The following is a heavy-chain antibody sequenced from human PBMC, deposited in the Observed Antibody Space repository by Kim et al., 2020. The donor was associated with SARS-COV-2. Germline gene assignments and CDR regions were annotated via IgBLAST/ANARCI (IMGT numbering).Heavy chain of an antibody. CDR3: TRDRWNYLDY. CDR2: IRSKAYGGTT. V-gene: IGHV3-49*04. Sequence: GGSLRLSCTASGFTFGDYAMSWVRQAPGKGLEWVGFIRSKAYGGTTEYAASVKGRFTISRDDSKGIAYLQVDSLKTEDTAVYYCTRDRWNYLDYWGQGTL. CDR1: GFTFGDYA. D-gene: IGHD3-16*02. J-gene: IGHJ4*02.